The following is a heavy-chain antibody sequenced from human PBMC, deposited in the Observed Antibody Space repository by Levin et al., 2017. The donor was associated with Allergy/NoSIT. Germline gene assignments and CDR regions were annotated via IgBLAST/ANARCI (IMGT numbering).Heavy chain of an antibody. D-gene: IGHD1-1*01. CDR3: ARLNGLRSRDNYHGNYFDY. V-gene: IGHV3-7*01. CDR2: IEQLGSDK. Sequence: GESLKISCAASGFSFTSYWMGWVRQAPGKGLECVATIEQLGSDKYYVDSVKGRFTISRDNAESSLFLQMNSLRAEDTAVYYCARLNGLRSRDNYHGNYFDYWGQGALVTVSS. J-gene: IGHJ4*02. CDR1: GFSFTSYW.